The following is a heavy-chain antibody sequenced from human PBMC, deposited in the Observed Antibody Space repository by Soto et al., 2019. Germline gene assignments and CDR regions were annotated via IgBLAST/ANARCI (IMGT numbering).Heavy chain of an antibody. CDR3: ASGDIVVVPAAIHY. CDR1: GFTFSSYA. D-gene: IGHD2-2*01. V-gene: IGHV3-30-3*01. CDR2: ISYDGSNK. J-gene: IGHJ4*02. Sequence: GGSLRLSCAASGFTFSSYAMHWVRQAPGKGLEWVAVISYDGSNKYYADSVKGRFTISRDNSKNTLYLQMNSLRAEDTAVYYCASGDIVVVPAAIHYWGQGTLVTVSS.